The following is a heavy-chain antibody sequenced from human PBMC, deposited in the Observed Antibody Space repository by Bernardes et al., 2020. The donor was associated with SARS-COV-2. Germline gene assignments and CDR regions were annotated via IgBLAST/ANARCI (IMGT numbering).Heavy chain of an antibody. D-gene: IGHD5-18*01. Sequence: GGSLRLSCAASGFTFSDSYMSWIRQAPGKGPEWVSYIDSSATIRHYADSVKGRFTISRDNAKNSLYLQMNRLRADDTAVYYCARLPWLQLWLQGFYCDFWGRGALVDVSS. V-gene: IGHV3-11*01. J-gene: IGHJ4*02. CDR1: GFTFSDSY. CDR2: IDSSATIR. CDR3: ARLPWLQLWLQGFYCDF.